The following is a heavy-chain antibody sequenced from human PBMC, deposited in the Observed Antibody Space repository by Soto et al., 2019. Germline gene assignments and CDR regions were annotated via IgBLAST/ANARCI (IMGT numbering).Heavy chain of an antibody. D-gene: IGHD2-2*01. V-gene: IGHV4-59*08. CDR2: IYYSGST. CDR3: ARHLERGSTTSPTAGTFDS. Sequence: PSETLSLTCTVSGGSISPHYWSWIRQPPGKGLEWIGFIYYSGSTNYNPSLKSRATISVDMSQNQFSLKLSSMTAADTAVYYCARHLERGSTTSPTAGTFDSWGQGALVTVSS. J-gene: IGHJ4*02. CDR1: GGSISPHY.